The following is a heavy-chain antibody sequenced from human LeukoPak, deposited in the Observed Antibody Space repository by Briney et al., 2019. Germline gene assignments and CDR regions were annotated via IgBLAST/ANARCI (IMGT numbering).Heavy chain of an antibody. CDR1: GYSISSSNW. J-gene: IGHJ4*02. Sequence: SETLSLTCAVSGYSISSSNWWGWIRQPPGKGLEWIGYIYYSGSTNYNPSLKSRVTMSVDTSKNQFSLKLSSVTALDTAVYYCARVGGFLHHHFDYWGQGTLVTVSS. CDR2: IYYSGST. V-gene: IGHV4-28*06. D-gene: IGHD2-15*01. CDR3: ARVGGFLHHHFDY.